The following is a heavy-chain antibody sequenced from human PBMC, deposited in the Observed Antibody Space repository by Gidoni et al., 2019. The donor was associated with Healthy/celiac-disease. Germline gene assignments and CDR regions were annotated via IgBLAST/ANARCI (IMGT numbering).Heavy chain of an antibody. V-gene: IGHV4-34*01. D-gene: IGHD2-15*01. Sequence: VQLQQWGAGLLKPSETLSLTCAVYGGSFSGSYWSWIRQPPGKGLEWIGEINHSGSTNYNPSLKSRVTISVDTSKNQFSLKLSSVTAADTAVYYCARGSIVVVVAARKPAGFFDYWGQGTLVTVSS. J-gene: IGHJ4*02. CDR3: ARGSIVVVVAARKPAGFFDY. CDR2: INHSGST. CDR1: GGSFSGSY.